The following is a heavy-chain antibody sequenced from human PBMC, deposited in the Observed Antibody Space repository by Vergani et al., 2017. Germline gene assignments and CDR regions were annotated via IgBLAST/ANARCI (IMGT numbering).Heavy chain of an antibody. J-gene: IGHJ4*02. CDR1: GFTFDDYA. CDR3: AKDLVGDFLTVMSY. D-gene: IGHD4-17*01. CDR2: ISWNSGSI. Sequence: EVQLVESGGGLVQPGRSLRLSCAASGFTFDDYAMHWVRQAPGKGLEWVSGISWNSGSIGYADSVKGRFTISRDNAKNSLYLQMNSLRAEDTALYYCAKDLVGDFLTVMSYWGQGTLVTVSS. V-gene: IGHV3-9*01.